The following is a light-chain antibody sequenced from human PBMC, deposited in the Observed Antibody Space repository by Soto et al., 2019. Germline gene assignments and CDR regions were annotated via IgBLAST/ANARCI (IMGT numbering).Light chain of an antibody. CDR1: QSVSSSY. V-gene: IGKV3-20*01. CDR2: GSS. Sequence: EIVLTQSPGTLSLSPGERATLSCRASQSVSSSYLAWYQQKTGQAPRLLIPGSSSRATGIPDRFSGSGSGTDFTLTISRLEPEDFAVYYCQQYGSVRGTFGQGTKVEVK. J-gene: IGKJ1*01. CDR3: QQYGSVRGT.